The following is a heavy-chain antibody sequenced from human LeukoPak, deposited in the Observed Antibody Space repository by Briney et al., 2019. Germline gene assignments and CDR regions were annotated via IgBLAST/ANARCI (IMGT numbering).Heavy chain of an antibody. CDR1: GLTLSSYW. CDR3: ASWWGVVITTPIDH. D-gene: IGHD3-22*01. V-gene: IGHV3-7*01. Sequence: GGSLRLSCAASGLTLSSYWMSWVRQAPGKGLEWVANINQDGSEKYYVDSVKGRFTVSRDNAKNSLYLQMNSLRVEDTAVYYCASWWGVVITTPIDHWGQGTLVTVSS. CDR2: INQDGSEK. J-gene: IGHJ4*02.